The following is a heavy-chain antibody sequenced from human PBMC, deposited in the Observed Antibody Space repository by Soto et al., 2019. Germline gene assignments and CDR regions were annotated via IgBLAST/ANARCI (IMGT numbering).Heavy chain of an antibody. CDR1: GFTFSSYW. D-gene: IGHD3-3*01. CDR2: IKQDGSEK. CDR3: ARVLTYYDFWSGSRATTYFDY. J-gene: IGHJ4*02. Sequence: GGSLRLSCAASGFTFSSYWMSWVRQAPGKGLEWVANIKQDGSEKYYVDSVKGRFTISRDNAKNSLYLQMNSLRAEDTALYYCARVLTYYDFWSGSRATTYFDYWGQGTLVTVSS. V-gene: IGHV3-7*01.